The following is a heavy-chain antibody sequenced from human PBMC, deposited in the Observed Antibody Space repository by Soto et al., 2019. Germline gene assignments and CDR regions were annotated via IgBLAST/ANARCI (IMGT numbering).Heavy chain of an antibody. CDR1: GYSFTSYW. V-gene: IGHV5-51*03. CDR2: IYPGDSDT. D-gene: IGHD3-9*01. CDR3: ARGPLYYDILTGCTFDP. J-gene: IGHJ5*02. Sequence: EVQLVQSGAEVKKPGESLKISCKGSGYSFTSYWIGWVRQMPGKGLEWMGIIYPGDSDTRYSPSFQGQVTISADKSISTAYLPWSSLKASDTAMYYCARGPLYYDILTGCTFDPWGQGTLVTVSS.